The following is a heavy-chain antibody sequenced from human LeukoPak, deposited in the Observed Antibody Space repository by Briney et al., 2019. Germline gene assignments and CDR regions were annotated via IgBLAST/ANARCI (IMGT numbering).Heavy chain of an antibody. J-gene: IGHJ4*02. CDR1: GFAFSSYA. Sequence: GGSLRLSCTASGFAFSSYAMTWVRQAPGKGLEWVSGISGSGGSTYYADSVKGRFTISRDNSRNTLYLQMNSLRAADTAVYYCAKGLNYESSAAFDYWGQGTLVTVFS. CDR2: ISGSGGST. V-gene: IGHV3-23*01. D-gene: IGHD3-22*01. CDR3: AKGLNYESSAAFDY.